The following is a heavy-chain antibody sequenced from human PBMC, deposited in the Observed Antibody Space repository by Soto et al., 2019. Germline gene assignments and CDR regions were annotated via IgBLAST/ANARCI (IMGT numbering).Heavy chain of an antibody. D-gene: IGHD3-3*01. CDR1: GFTFSSYG. J-gene: IGHJ4*02. Sequence: QVQLVESGGGVVQPGRSLRLSCAASGFTFSSYGMHWVRQAPGKGLEWVAVIWYDGSNKYYADSVKGRFTISRDNSKNTLYLQMNSLRAEDTAVYYCARDYDFWSGLGYWGQGTLVTVSS. CDR2: IWYDGSNK. V-gene: IGHV3-33*01. CDR3: ARDYDFWSGLGY.